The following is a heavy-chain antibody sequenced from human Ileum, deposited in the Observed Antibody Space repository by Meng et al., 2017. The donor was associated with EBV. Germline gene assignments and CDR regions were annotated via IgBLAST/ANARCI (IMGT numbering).Heavy chain of an antibody. D-gene: IGHD6-19*01. CDR2: SNYAGST. Sequence: QGQTQQWGAGLVKSSGTLSLTWAVFGGSFSGYYWTWIRQAPGRGLEWIGESNYAGSTNYNPSLKSRVTISVDTSKKQFSLNLTSVTAADTAVYYCARVMRRVNYNSGWYAKFWGQGNLVTVSS. CDR1: GGSFSGYY. V-gene: IGHV4-34*01. CDR3: ARVMRRVNYNSGWYAKF. J-gene: IGHJ4*02.